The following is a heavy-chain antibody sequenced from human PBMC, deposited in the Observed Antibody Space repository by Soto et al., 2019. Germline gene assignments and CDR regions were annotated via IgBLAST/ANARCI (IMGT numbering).Heavy chain of an antibody. CDR1: CGSINNNFW. D-gene: IGHD3-3*01. CDR2: IYQTGSI. CDR3: VRGNDNYDFWNNWSLDP. Sequence: PSETLSLTCFVSCGSINNNFWSGVLHPPGKGLEWIGEIYQTGSINYNPSLRSRVTISVDKSKNQLSLKVDSVTAADTAFYYCVRGNDNYDFWNNWSLDPWGQGTLVTVSS. J-gene: IGHJ5*02. V-gene: IGHV4-4*02.